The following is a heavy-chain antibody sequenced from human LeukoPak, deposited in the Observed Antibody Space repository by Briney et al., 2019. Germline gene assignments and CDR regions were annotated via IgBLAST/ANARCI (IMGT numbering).Heavy chain of an antibody. Sequence: SETLSLTCAVYSGYFSGYYWSWIRQPPGKGLECIGEINHSGSTNYNPSLESRVTISVDTSKNQFSLRLNSVAAADTAVYYCARHAPVEPPARAFDDWGHGNLVAVSS. CDR1: SGYFSGYY. CDR2: INHSGST. D-gene: IGHD2-2*01. V-gene: IGHV4-34*01. J-gene: IGHJ4*01. CDR3: ARHAPVEPPARAFDD.